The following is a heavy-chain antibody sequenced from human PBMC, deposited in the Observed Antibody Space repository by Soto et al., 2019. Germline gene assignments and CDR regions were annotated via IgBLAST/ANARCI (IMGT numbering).Heavy chain of an antibody. CDR3: ATSRIAVAGNRVNYFDY. CDR2: IIPIFGTA. D-gene: IGHD6-19*01. Sequence: GASVKVSCKASGGTFSSYAISWVRQAPGQGLEWMGGIIPIFGTANYAQKFQGRVTITADKSTSTAYMELSSLRSEDTAVYYCATSRIAVAGNRVNYFDYWGQGTLVTVSS. J-gene: IGHJ4*02. CDR1: GGTFSSYA. V-gene: IGHV1-69*06.